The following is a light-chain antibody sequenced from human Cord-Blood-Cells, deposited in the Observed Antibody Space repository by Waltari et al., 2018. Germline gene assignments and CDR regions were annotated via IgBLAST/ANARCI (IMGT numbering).Light chain of an antibody. CDR3: CSYAGSYTNV. CDR1: SSDVGGYNY. J-gene: IGLJ1*01. CDR2: DVS. Sequence: QSALTQPRSVSGSPGQSVTISCTGTSSDVGGYNYVSWYQQHPGKAPNLMIYDVSKRPSGVPDRFSGSKSGNTASLTISGLQAEDEADYYCCSYAGSYTNVFGTGTKVTVL. V-gene: IGLV2-11*01.